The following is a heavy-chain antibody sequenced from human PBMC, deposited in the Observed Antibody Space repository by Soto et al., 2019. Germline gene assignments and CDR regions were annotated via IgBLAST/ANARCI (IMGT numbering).Heavy chain of an antibody. CDR1: GGSISSSNYY. CDR3: ARHPVHYWYFDL. J-gene: IGHJ2*01. CDR2: MYYSGST. V-gene: IGHV4-39*01. D-gene: IGHD1-1*01. Sequence: QLQLQESGPGLVKPSETLSLTCTVSGGSISSSNYYWGWIRQPPGKGLEWIGSMYYSGSTYCNPSLKSRVTISVDTSKNEFSLKLSAATAADTAMYYCARHPVHYWYFDLWGRGTLVTVSS.